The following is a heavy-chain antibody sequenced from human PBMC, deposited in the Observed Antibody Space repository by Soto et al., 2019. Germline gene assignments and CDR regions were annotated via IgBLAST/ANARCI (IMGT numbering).Heavy chain of an antibody. Sequence: PGESLKISCKGSGYSFTSYWISWLRQMPGKGLEWMGRIDPSDSYTNYSPSFQGHVTISADKSISTAYLQWSSLKASDTAMYYCARRDYYDSSGYYGGDAFDIWGQGTMVTVS. CDR1: GYSFTSYW. J-gene: IGHJ3*02. V-gene: IGHV5-10-1*01. CDR3: ARRDYYDSSGYYGGDAFDI. CDR2: IDPSDSYT. D-gene: IGHD3-22*01.